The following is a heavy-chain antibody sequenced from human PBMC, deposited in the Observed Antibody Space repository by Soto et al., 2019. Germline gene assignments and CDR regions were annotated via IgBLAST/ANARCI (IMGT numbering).Heavy chain of an antibody. D-gene: IGHD6-19*01. CDR1: GYSFTTYW. CDR2: IYPGDSDT. CDR3: FVMAGSFQSFDY. Sequence: GDSLKVSCKGSGYSFTTYWIGWVRKMPGKGLEWMGIIYPGDSDTRYSPSFQGQVTISADKSISTAYLQWSSLKASDTAMYYCFVMAGSFQSFDYWGQGTLVTVSS. V-gene: IGHV5-51*01. J-gene: IGHJ4*02.